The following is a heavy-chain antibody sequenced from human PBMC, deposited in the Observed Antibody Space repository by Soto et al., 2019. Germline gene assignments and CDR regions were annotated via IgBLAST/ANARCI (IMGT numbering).Heavy chain of an antibody. CDR2: IDPSDSYT. D-gene: IGHD2-15*01. Sequence: GESLKISCKGSGYSFTSYWISWVRQMPGKGLEWMGRIDPSDSYTNYSPSFQGHVTISADKSISTAYLQWSSLKASDTAMYYCASFGGGYCSGGSCYSTKEYYYYGMDVWGQGTTVPVSS. CDR1: GYSFTSYW. J-gene: IGHJ6*02. V-gene: IGHV5-10-1*01. CDR3: ASFGGGYCSGGSCYSTKEYYYYGMDV.